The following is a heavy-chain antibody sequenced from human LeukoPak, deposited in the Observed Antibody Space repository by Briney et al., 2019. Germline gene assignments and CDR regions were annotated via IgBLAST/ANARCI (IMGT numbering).Heavy chain of an antibody. D-gene: IGHD3-3*01. CDR1: GFTFSSYG. V-gene: IGHV3-33*01. Sequence: GRSLRLSCAASGFTFSSYGTHWVRQAPGKGLEWVAVIWYDGRNKYYADSVKGRFTISRDNSKNTLYLQMNSLRAEDTAVYYCARGPFWSGYYDDWGQGTLVTVSS. CDR3: ARGPFWSGYYDD. CDR2: IWYDGRNK. J-gene: IGHJ4*02.